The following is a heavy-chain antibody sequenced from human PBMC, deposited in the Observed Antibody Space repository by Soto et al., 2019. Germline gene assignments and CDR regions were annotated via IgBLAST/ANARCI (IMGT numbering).Heavy chain of an antibody. Sequence: GGSLRLSCAASGFTFSSYAMHWVRQAPGKGLEWVAVISYDGSNKYYADSVKGRFTISRDNSKNTLYLQMNSLRAEDTAVYYCARGGPDTAMVYFDYWGQGTLVTVSS. CDR3: ARGGPDTAMVYFDY. D-gene: IGHD5-18*01. CDR2: ISYDGSNK. CDR1: GFTFSSYA. V-gene: IGHV3-30-3*01. J-gene: IGHJ4*02.